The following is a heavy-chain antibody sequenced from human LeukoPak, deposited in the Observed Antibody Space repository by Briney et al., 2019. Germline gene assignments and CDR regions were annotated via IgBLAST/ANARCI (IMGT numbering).Heavy chain of an antibody. J-gene: IGHJ5*02. Sequence: PSETLSLTCSVSGMSLTSRHYWGWIRQPPGKGLEWIGSTSHSDSPYYNPSLESRVTISLDTSRNQFSLKLTSVTAADTAVYYCARDFGETSLPNWFDPWGQGTLVIVSS. D-gene: IGHD3-16*01. V-gene: IGHV4-38-2*02. CDR1: GMSLTSRHY. CDR3: ARDFGETSLPNWFDP. CDR2: TSHSDSP.